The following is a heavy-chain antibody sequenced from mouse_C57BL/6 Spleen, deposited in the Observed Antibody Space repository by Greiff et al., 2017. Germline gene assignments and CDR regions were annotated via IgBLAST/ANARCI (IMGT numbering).Heavy chain of an antibody. CDR3: ASSIYYGSHYYAMDY. D-gene: IGHD2-1*01. Sequence: EVQLQQSGPELVKPGASVKISCKASGYSFTDYNMNWVKQSHGQSLEWIGVINPNYGTTSYNQKFKGKATLTVDQSSSTAYMQLNSLTSEDSAVYDCASSIYYGSHYYAMDYWGQGTSVTVSA. V-gene: IGHV1-39*01. J-gene: IGHJ4*01. CDR1: GYSFTDYN. CDR2: INPNYGTT.